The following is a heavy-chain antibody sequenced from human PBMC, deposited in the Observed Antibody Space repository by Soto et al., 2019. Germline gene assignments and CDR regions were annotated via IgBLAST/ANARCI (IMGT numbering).Heavy chain of an antibody. V-gene: IGHV3-23*01. J-gene: IGHJ1*01. CDR2: ISGSGGTT. D-gene: IGHD6-13*01. Sequence: EVQLLESGGGLVQPEGSLRLSCAASGFSFSTYAMSWVRQAPGKGLEWVSGISGSGGTTYYADYVKGRFTISRDNSKNTLYLQVNSLRVEDTAVYYCAKDQAAAGTISRYFQHWGQGTLVTVSS. CDR3: AKDQAAAGTISRYFQH. CDR1: GFSFSTYA.